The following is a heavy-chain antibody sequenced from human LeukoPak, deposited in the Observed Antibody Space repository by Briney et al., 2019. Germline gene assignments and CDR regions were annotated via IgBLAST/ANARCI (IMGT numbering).Heavy chain of an antibody. CDR2: IYSGGTT. V-gene: IGHV3-53*01. CDR1: GFTVSSNY. CDR3: ARDSGYHYYMDV. Sequence: QSGGSLRLSCAPSGFTVSSNYMSGLRQAPGKGLVGVSVIYSGGTTFYADSVKGRFTISRDNSKNTLYLQMNRLRAEDTAVYYCARDSGYHYYMDVWGKGTTVTVSS. J-gene: IGHJ6*03. D-gene: IGHD3-10*01.